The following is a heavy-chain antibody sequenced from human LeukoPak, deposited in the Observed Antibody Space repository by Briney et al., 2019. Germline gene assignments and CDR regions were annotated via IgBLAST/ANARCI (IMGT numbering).Heavy chain of an antibody. J-gene: IGHJ3*02. CDR2: IYYSGTT. CDR3: ARVTVTLWFGEVSDAFDI. CDR1: GGSISSYY. V-gene: IGHV4-59*12. D-gene: IGHD3-10*01. Sequence: SETLSLTCTVSGGSISSYYWSWIRQPPGKGLEWIGYIYYSGTTNYNPSLKSRVTISVDTSKNQFSLKLSSVTAADTAVYYCARVTVTLWFGEVSDAFDIWGQGTMVTVSS.